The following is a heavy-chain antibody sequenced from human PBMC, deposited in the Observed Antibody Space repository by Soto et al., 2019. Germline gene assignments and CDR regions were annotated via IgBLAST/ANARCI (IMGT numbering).Heavy chain of an antibody. J-gene: IGHJ6*02. CDR2: IMPTVDSA. CDR3: AVAAVREIMAQESSGMAV. V-gene: IGHV1-69*01. CDR1: EGTLSDYA. D-gene: IGHD3-10*01. Sequence: QVQLVQSGAEVKTPGSSVNVSCKASEGTLSDYAISWVRQPPGQGLEWMGGIMPTVDSANYAQNFQGRLTISADESTSTANLELSSLRSDDTAVYYCAVAAVREIMAQESSGMAVWGQGTTVIVS.